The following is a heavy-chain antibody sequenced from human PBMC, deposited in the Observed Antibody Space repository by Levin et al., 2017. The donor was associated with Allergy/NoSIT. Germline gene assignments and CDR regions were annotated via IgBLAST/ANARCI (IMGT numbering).Heavy chain of an antibody. CDR2: ISSSGSTI. D-gene: IGHD2-21*01. CDR1: GFTFCSYE. V-gene: IGHV3-48*03. J-gene: IGHJ4*02. CDR3: ARDYSLSVDY. Sequence: GGSLRLSCAASGFTFCSYEMNWVRQAPGKGLEWVSYISSSGSTIYYADSVKGRFTISRDNAKNSLYLQMNSLRAEDTAVYYCARDYSLSVDYWGQGTLVTVSS.